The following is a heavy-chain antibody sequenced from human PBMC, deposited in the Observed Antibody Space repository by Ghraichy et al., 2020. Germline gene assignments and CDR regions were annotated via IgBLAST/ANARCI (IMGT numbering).Heavy chain of an antibody. V-gene: IGHV3-23*01. CDR2: ISGSGTSP. CDR3: AKAGAAFSFDS. D-gene: IGHD1-26*01. Sequence: GSLRLSCAASGFTFSSYALNWVRQAPGNGLEWVSSISGSGTSPFYADSVKGRFTISSDKSKNTLYLQMSSLRDEDTAVYYCAKAGAAFSFDSWGQGTLVTVSS. J-gene: IGHJ4*02. CDR1: GFTFSSYA.